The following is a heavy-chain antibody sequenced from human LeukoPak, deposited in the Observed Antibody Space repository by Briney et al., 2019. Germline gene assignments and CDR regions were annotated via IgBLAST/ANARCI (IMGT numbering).Heavy chain of an antibody. V-gene: IGHV5-51*01. CDR3: ARRRIVVVPAANLGDYYYNYYMDV. CDR2: IYPGDSDT. Sequence: PGESLKISCKGSGYSFTSYWIGWVRQMPGKGLEWMGIIYPGDSDTRYSPSFQGQVTISADKSISTAYLQWSSLKASDTAMYYCARRRIVVVPAANLGDYYYNYYMDVWGKGTTVTVSS. J-gene: IGHJ6*03. D-gene: IGHD2-2*01. CDR1: GYSFTSYW.